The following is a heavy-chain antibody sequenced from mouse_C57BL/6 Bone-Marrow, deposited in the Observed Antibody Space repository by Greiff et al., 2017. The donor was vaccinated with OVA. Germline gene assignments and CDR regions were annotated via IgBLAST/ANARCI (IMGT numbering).Heavy chain of an antibody. V-gene: IGHV14-3*01. CDR1: GFNIKNTY. J-gene: IGHJ3*01. CDR3: AKYDSSYVRCAY. D-gene: IGHD1-1*01. Sequence: EVKLLESVAELVRPGASVKLSCTASGFNIKNTYMHWVKQRPEQGLEWIGRIDPANGNTKYAPKFQGKATITADTSSNTAYLQLSSLTSEDTAIYYCAKYDSSYVRCAYWGQGTLVTVSA. CDR2: IDPANGNT.